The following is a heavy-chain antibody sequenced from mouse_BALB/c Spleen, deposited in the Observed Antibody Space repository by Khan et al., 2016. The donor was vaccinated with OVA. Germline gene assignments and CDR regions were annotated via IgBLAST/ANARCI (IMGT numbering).Heavy chain of an antibody. D-gene: IGHD4-1*01. Sequence: EVQGVESGGDLVKPGGSLKLSCAASGLTFSSYGMSWVRQTPDKRLEWVATISSGGDYNYYPDSVKGRFTISRDNAKNTLYLQMSSLKSEDTAMYYCASHLTGSFAYWGQGTLVTVSA. CDR3: ASHLTGSFAY. J-gene: IGHJ3*01. CDR1: GLTFSSYG. CDR2: ISSGGDYN. V-gene: IGHV5-6*01.